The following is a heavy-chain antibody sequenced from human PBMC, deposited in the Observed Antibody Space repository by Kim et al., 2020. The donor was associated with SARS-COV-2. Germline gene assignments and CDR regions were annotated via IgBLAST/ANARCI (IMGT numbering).Heavy chain of an antibody. Sequence: ASVKVSCKASGYTFTSYDINWVRQATGQGLEWMGWMNPNSGNTGYAQKFQGRVTMTRNTSISTAYMELSSLISEDTAVYYCARVEVYDILTGYWNPLNYWGQGTLVTVSS. CDR2: MNPNSGNT. CDR1: GYTFTSYD. V-gene: IGHV1-8*01. J-gene: IGHJ4*02. D-gene: IGHD3-9*01. CDR3: ARVEVYDILTGYWNPLNY.